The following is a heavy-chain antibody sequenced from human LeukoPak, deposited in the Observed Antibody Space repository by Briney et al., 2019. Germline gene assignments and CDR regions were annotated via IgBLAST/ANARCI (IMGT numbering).Heavy chain of an antibody. J-gene: IGHJ4*02. V-gene: IGHV3-21*01. CDR3: AKEYTNSADYFDY. D-gene: IGHD4-23*01. CDR2: ISSSRSYI. Sequence: GGSLRLSCAASGFTFSSYTMTWVRQAPGKGLEWVSSISSSRSYIYYADSTKGRFTISRDNAKNSLYLQMNSLRPEDTAVYHCAKEYTNSADYFDYWGQGTLVTVSS. CDR1: GFTFSSYT.